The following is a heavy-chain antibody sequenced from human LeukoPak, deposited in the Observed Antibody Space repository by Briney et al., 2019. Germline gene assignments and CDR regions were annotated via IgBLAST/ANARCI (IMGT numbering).Heavy chain of an antibody. CDR1: GFTFSSYG. V-gene: IGHV3-30*18. D-gene: IGHD1-26*01. Sequence: AGGSLRLSCAASGFTFSSYGMHWVRQAPGKGLEWVAVISYDGSNKYYADSVKGRFTISRDNSKNTLYLQMNSLRAEDTAVYYYAKDSVGATTFFNYFDYWGQGTLVTVSS. CDR2: ISYDGSNK. J-gene: IGHJ4*02. CDR3: AKDSVGATTFFNYFDY.